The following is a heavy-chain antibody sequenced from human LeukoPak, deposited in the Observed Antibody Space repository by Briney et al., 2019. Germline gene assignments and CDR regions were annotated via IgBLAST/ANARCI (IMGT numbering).Heavy chain of an antibody. V-gene: IGHV3-48*03. Sequence: GGSLRLSCAASGFTFSSYEMNWVRQAPGKGLEWVSYISSSGSTIYYADSVKGRFTISRDNAKNSLYLQMNSLRAEDTAVYYCAGDYYDSSGYLKYWYFDLWGRGTLVTVSS. CDR3: AGDYYDSSGYLKYWYFDL. CDR1: GFTFSSYE. J-gene: IGHJ2*01. CDR2: ISSSGSTI. D-gene: IGHD3-22*01.